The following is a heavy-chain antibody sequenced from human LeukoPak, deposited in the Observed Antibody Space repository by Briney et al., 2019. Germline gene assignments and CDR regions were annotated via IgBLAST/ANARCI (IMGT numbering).Heavy chain of an antibody. CDR1: GFIFSNYA. Sequence: GRSLRLSCVGSGFIFSNYAMHWVRQAPGKGLEWVALISYDGSNKYYADSLKGRFTISRDNSKSTLYLQMNSLSSEDTAVYYCARDLPTVTTLYYYYYGMDVWGQGTTVTVSS. CDR3: ARDLPTVTTLYYYYYGMDV. CDR2: ISYDGSNK. V-gene: IGHV3-30*03. D-gene: IGHD4-17*01. J-gene: IGHJ6*02.